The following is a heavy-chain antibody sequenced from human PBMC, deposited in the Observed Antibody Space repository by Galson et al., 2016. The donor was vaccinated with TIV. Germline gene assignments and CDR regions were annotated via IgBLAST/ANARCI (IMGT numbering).Heavy chain of an antibody. V-gene: IGHV3-23*01. J-gene: IGHJ4*02. CDR2: ISLSGGRT. D-gene: IGHD4-17*01. CDR3: ARGGGYGDVYFDF. Sequence: SLRLSCAASRFTFSSYAMSWVRQAPGKGLEWVSAISLSGGRTYYADPVKGRFTFSRDNSKNTLYLQMDRLRAEDTAVDYCARGGGYGDVYFDFWGQGSLVTVSS. CDR1: RFTFSSYA.